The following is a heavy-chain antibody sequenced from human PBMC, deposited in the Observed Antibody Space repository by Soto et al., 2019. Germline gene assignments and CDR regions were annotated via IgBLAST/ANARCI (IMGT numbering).Heavy chain of an antibody. Sequence: QVQLQESGPGLVKPSGTLSLTCAVSGGSINSSDWWSWVRQPPGKGLEWIGEIYHSGTTNYNPSLTRRVTVSLDKSKKQFSLKLSSVTAADAAVYYCRSSTRKSGLYWDFGLWGRGTLVTVSS. J-gene: IGHJ2*01. CDR3: RSSTRKSGLYWDFGL. CDR1: GGSINSSDW. CDR2: IYHSGTT. D-gene: IGHD6-13*01. V-gene: IGHV4-4*02.